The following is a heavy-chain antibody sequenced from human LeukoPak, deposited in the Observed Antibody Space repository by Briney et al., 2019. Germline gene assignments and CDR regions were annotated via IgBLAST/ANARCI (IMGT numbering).Heavy chain of an antibody. Sequence: GGSLRLSCAASGFTFSESTMHWVRQGSGKGLEWVGRIRTKPKSYATEYAASVKGRFTISRDDSKNAAYLQMNSLKTEDTAVYYCTRGGYGGNYCGIDYWGQGTLVTVSS. CDR2: IRTKPKSYAT. J-gene: IGHJ4*02. CDR3: TRGGYGGNYCGIDY. D-gene: IGHD1-26*01. CDR1: GFTFSEST. V-gene: IGHV3-73*01.